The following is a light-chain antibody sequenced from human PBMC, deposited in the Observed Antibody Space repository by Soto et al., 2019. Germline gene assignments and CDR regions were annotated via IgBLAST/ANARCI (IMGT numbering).Light chain of an antibody. CDR2: GAS. CDR1: QSVSSSY. J-gene: IGKJ1*01. Sequence: EIVLTQSPGTLSLSPGERATLSCRASQSVSSSYLAWYQQKPGQAPRLLIYGASSRATGIPDRFSGSGSGTDSTLTISRLEPEDFAVYYCQQYGSSLRTFGQGTKVEIQ. CDR3: QQYGSSLRT. V-gene: IGKV3-20*01.